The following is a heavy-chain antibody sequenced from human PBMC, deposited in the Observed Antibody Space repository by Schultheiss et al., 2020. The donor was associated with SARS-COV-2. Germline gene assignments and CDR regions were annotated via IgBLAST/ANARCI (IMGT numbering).Heavy chain of an antibody. CDR2: ISNSGNT. J-gene: IGHJ3*02. Sequence: SETLSLTCTVSGGSISSYYWSWIRQSPGKGLEWIGYISNSGNTNSNPSLKSRVTISVDTSKNQFSLKLNSVTAADTAVYYCARFYDSSGYYATDAFDIWGQGTMVTVSS. D-gene: IGHD3-22*01. CDR1: GGSISSYY. CDR3: ARFYDSSGYYATDAFDI. V-gene: IGHV4-59*08.